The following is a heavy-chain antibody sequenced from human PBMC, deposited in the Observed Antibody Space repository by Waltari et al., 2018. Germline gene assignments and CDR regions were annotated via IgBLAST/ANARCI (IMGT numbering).Heavy chain of an antibody. CDR1: GGSISGFS. D-gene: IGHD2-21*02. J-gene: IGHJ5*02. Sequence: QVKLQEPGPSRRKPSQPRSLSCTVSGGSISGFSWSWVRQPPGKGLDWIGYIYYTGSPNFTPSLKSRVTMSVDTSKNQFSLKLSSVTAADTAFYYCARGGGGDWEWFDPWGQGTLVTVSS. CDR3: ARGGGGDWEWFDP. CDR2: IYYTGSP. V-gene: IGHV4-59*01.